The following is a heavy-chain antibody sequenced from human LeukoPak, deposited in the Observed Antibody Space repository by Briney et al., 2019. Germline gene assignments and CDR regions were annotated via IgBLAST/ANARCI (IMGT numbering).Heavy chain of an antibody. CDR3: ASGYYFDY. CDR1: GFSFSNYA. Sequence: PGGSLRLSCAVSGFSFSNYAMHWVRQAPGKGLEWVSVIGSRSRYIHYPDSLKGRFTISRDDSKNTLFLQMNSLGAEDTALYFCASGYYFDYWGQGALVTVSS. CDR2: IGSRSRYI. J-gene: IGHJ4*02. V-gene: IGHV3-21*04.